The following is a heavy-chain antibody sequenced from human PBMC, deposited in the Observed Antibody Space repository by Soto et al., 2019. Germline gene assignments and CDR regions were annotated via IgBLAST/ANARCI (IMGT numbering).Heavy chain of an antibody. Sequence: QVQLMQSGAEVKKPGASVKVSCKASGDTFTDYYIHWVRQAPGQGLEWMGTVNPSGGHTTYAQHLLGRVTMTRDTSTSTPYMELTSLTSDDTAIYYCARGGHVVVVTAALDYWGQGTLVTVSS. CDR3: ARGGHVVVVTAALDY. D-gene: IGHD2-21*02. J-gene: IGHJ4*02. CDR2: VNPSGGHT. V-gene: IGHV1-46*01. CDR1: GDTFTDYY.